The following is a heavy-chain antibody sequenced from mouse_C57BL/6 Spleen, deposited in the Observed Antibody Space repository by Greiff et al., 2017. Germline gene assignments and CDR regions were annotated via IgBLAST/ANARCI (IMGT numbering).Heavy chain of an antibody. D-gene: IGHD1-2*01. CDR2: IRLKSDNYAT. CDR3: TEIGLLRLWYFDV. Sequence: DVKLQESGGGLVQPGGSMKLSCVASGFTFSNYWMNWVRQSPEKGLEWVAQIRLKSDNYATHYAESVKGRFTISRDDSKSSVYLQMNNLRAEDTGIYYCTEIGLLRLWYFDVWGTGTTVTVSS. CDR1: GFTFSNYW. V-gene: IGHV6-3*01. J-gene: IGHJ1*03.